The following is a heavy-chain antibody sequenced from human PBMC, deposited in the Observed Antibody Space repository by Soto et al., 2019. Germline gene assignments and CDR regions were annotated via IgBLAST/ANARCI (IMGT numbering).Heavy chain of an antibody. V-gene: IGHV3-30*04. J-gene: IGHJ4*02. CDR3: ARSTAVSALAF. CDR1: GFSVSSYS. CDR2: ISYDGSKK. Sequence: QVQLVESGGGVVQPGKSLRASCAASGFSVSSYSMHWIRQAPGKGLEWVTVISYDGSKKYYEDSVKGRFSISRDTSKNTVYLQMNSLRVEDTAVYYCARSTAVSALAFWGPGTLVTVSS. D-gene: IGHD6-19*01.